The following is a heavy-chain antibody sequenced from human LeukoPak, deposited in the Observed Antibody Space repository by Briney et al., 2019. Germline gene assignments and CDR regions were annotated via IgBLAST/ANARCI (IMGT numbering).Heavy chain of an antibody. CDR3: AKSSGSDYSGYYFDY. J-gene: IGHJ4*02. D-gene: IGHD1-26*01. CDR1: GFTFDDYA. CDR2: IRWNSGSI. Sequence: GRSLSLSCAASGFTFDDYAMHWVRQAPGEGREWVSGIRWNSGSIGYADSVKGRFTISRDNAKKSLYLQMNSLRAEDTALYYCAKSSGSDYSGYYFDYWGQGTLVTVSS. V-gene: IGHV3-9*01.